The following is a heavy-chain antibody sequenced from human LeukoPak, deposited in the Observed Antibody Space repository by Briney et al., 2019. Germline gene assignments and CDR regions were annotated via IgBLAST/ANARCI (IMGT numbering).Heavy chain of an antibody. D-gene: IGHD3-10*01. V-gene: IGHV3-23*01. CDR1: GFTFSSYA. Sequence: PGGSLRLSCAASGFTFSSYAMSWVRQAPGKGLEWGSTIGGSGGTTYYADSVKGRFTISRDNSKDTLYLQMNNLRAEDAAVYYCAKAQPLHRSGPFDCWGQGTLVTVSS. CDR2: IGGSGGTT. J-gene: IGHJ4*02. CDR3: AKAQPLHRSGPFDC.